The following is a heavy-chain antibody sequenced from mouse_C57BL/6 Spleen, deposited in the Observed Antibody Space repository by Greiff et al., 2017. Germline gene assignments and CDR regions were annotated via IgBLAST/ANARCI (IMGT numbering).Heavy chain of an antibody. CDR1: GYSITSGYY. CDR3: ARETYAMDD. J-gene: IGHJ4*01. V-gene: IGHV3-6*01. CDR2: ISYDGSN. Sequence: EVKLQESGPGLVKPSQSLSLTCSVTGYSITSGYYWNWIRQFPGNKLEWMGYISYDGSNNYNPSLKNRISITRDTSKNQFFLKLNSVTTEDTATYYCARETYAMDDGGQGTSVTVSS.